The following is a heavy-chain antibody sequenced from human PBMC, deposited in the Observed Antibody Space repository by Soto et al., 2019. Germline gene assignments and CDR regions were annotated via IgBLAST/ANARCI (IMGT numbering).Heavy chain of an antibody. CDR3: ARSEDKDMIWAGYYYGMDV. D-gene: IGHD5-18*01. CDR2: INPSGGST. V-gene: IGHV1-46*01. CDR1: GYTFTSYY. Sequence: ASVKVSCKASGYTFTSYYMHWVRQAPGQGLEWMGIINPSGGSTSYAQKFQGRVTMTRDTSTSTVYMELSSLRSEDTAVYYCARSEDKDMIWAGYYYGMDVWGQGTTVTVSS. J-gene: IGHJ6*02.